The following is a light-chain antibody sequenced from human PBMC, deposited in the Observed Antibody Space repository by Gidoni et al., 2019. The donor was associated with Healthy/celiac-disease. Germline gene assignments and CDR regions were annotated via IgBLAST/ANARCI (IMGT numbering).Light chain of an antibody. Sequence: SSELTQDPAVSVALGQTVRITCQGDSLRSYYASWYQQKPGQAPVLVIYGKNNRPSGIPDRFSGSSSGNTASLTITGAQAEDEADYYCNSRGSSGNHPIWVFGGGTKLTVL. CDR3: NSRGSSGNHPIWV. V-gene: IGLV3-19*01. CDR1: SLRSYY. J-gene: IGLJ3*02. CDR2: GKN.